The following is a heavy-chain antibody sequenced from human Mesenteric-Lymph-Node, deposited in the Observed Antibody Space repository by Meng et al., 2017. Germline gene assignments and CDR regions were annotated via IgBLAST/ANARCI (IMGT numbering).Heavy chain of an antibody. J-gene: IGHJ4*02. V-gene: IGHV4-4*02. D-gene: IGHD3-22*01. CDR2: TSHSGST. CDR1: GVSISSSNW. CDR3: ASSDYYRSDY. Sequence: QVQLHEPGPGLVQPSVTLFLTCGVSGVSISSSNWWSWVRQPPGKGLEWIGETSHSGSTNYSPSLKSRVTISLDKSKNQLSLKLNSVTAADTAVYYCASSDYYRSDYWGQGTLVTVSS.